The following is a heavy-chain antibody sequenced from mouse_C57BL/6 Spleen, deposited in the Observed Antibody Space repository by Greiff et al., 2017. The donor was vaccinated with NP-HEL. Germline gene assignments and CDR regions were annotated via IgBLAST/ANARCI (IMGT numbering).Heavy chain of an antibody. D-gene: IGHD3-2*02. J-gene: IGHJ2*01. Sequence: EVQLQQSGPELVKPGASVKISCKASGYTFTDYYMNWVKQSHGKSLEWIGDINPNNGGTSYNQKFKGKATLTVDKSSSTAYMELRSLTSEDSAVYYCARFGSSGYDYFDYWGQGTTLTVSS. CDR2: INPNNGGT. CDR1: GYTFTDYY. CDR3: ARFGSSGYDYFDY. V-gene: IGHV1-26*01.